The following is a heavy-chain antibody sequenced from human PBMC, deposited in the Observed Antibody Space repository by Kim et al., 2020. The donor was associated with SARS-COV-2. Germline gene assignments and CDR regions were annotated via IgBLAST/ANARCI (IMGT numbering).Heavy chain of an antibody. CDR2: LSYDGTDD. V-gene: IGHV3-30*04. J-gene: IGHJ4*02. D-gene: IGHD3-10*01. Sequence: GGSLRLSCADSQFTFSSYTMHWVRQSPGKGLEWVAGLSYDGTDDYYADSVKGRFTISRDTSKKTLFLDMTGLTTDDTAVYYCARNGRNTMIRGVIFYWGQGTLVTVSS. CDR1: QFTFSSYT. CDR3: ARNGRNTMIRGVIFY.